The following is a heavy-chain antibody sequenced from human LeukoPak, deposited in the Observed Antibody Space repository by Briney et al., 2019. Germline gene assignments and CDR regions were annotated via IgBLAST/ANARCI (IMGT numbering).Heavy chain of an antibody. D-gene: IGHD1-26*01. CDR1: GFTFSSYS. J-gene: IGHJ3*02. Sequence: GGSLRLSCAASGFTFSSYSMNWVRQAPGEGLEWVSSISSSSSYIYYADSVKGRFTISRDNAKNSLYLQMNSLRAEDTAVYYCAPKSWEGAFDIWGQGTMVIVSS. CDR3: APKSWEGAFDI. V-gene: IGHV3-21*01. CDR2: ISSSSSYI.